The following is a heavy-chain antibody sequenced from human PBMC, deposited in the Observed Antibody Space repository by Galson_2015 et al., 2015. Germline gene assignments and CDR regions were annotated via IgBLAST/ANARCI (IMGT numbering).Heavy chain of an antibody. V-gene: IGHV3-15*01. CDR3: ATDLLDY. J-gene: IGHJ4*02. CDR2: IKRKSDGGTT. Sequence: SLRLSCAASGFAFTNAWVSWVRQAPGKGLEWVGRIKRKSDGGTTDYAAPVKGKFTISRDDSKNTVWLQINSLKTEDTAMYYCATDLLDYWGQGTLVTVSS. D-gene: IGHD2-15*01. CDR1: GFAFTNAW.